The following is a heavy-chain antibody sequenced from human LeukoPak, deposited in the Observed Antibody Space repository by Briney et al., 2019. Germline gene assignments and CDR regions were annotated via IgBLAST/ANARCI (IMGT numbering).Heavy chain of an antibody. CDR3: AKDGSSSPYYFDH. CDR2: ISAGGCAT. D-gene: IGHD6-6*01. V-gene: IGHV3-23*01. J-gene: IGHJ4*02. CDR1: GFTFSTYA. Sequence: GGSLRLSCAASGFTFSTYAMSWVRQAPGKGLEWVSAISAGGCATYYVDSVKGRFTISRDNSKNTLYLQMNRLRVDDTAVYYCAKDGSSSPYYFDHWGQGTLVTVSS.